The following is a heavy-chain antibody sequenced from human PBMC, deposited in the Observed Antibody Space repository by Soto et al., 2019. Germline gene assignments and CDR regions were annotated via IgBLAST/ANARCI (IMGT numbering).Heavy chain of an antibody. CDR1: GGPINNYY. V-gene: IGHV4-30-4*01. Sequence: SETLSLTCTVSGGPINNYYWSWIRQPPGKGLEWIGFISYSGSTYYSLSLKSRVTISVDTSKNQFSLNLSFVTAADTAVYYCATMGTPATGLYYFDYWGQGTPVTVSS. CDR2: ISYSGST. J-gene: IGHJ4*02. D-gene: IGHD5-18*01. CDR3: ATMGTPATGLYYFDY.